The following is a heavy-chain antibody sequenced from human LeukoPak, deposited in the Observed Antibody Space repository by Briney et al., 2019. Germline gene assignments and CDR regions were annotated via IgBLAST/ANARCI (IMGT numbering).Heavy chain of an antibody. Sequence: PGGSLRLSCAASGFTFDDYAMHWVRQAPGKGLEWVSLISGDGGSTYYADSVKGRFTISRDNAKNTLYLQMNSLRVEDTAVYYCVRDRPHNCFDPWGQGTLVTVSS. CDR1: GFTFDDYA. V-gene: IGHV3-43*02. CDR2: ISGDGGST. D-gene: IGHD6-6*01. J-gene: IGHJ5*02. CDR3: VRDRPHNCFDP.